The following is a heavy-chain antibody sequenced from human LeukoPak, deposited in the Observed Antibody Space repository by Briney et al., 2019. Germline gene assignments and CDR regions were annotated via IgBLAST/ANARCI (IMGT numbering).Heavy chain of an antibody. CDR3: VRELAY. V-gene: IGHV3-11*04. CDR1: GFTFSNYW. J-gene: IGHJ4*02. CDR2: ISVSGTTM. D-gene: IGHD1-1*01. Sequence: PGGSLRLSCAASGFTFSNYWMSWIRQAPGKGLEWVSYISVSGTTMYYADSVKGRFTISRDNSKNSLYLQMNSLRAEDTAVYYCVRELAYWGQGALVTVSS.